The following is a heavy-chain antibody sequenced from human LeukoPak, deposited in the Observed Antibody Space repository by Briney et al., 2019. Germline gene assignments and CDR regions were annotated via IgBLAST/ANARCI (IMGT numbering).Heavy chain of an antibody. V-gene: IGHV3-53*01. CDR1: GFTVSSNY. Sequence: GGSLRLSCAASGFTVSSNYMSWVRQAPGKGLEWVSVIYSDGSTYYADSVKGRFTISRDNSKNTLYLQMNSLRAEDTAVYYCARARPDLAYYWGQGTLVTVSS. CDR2: IYSDGST. J-gene: IGHJ4*02. CDR3: ARARPDLAYY.